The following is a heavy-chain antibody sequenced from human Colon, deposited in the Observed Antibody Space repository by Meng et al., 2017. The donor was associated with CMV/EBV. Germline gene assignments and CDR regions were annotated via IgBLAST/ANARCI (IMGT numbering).Heavy chain of an antibody. V-gene: IGHV3-66*02. D-gene: IGHD3-16*01. J-gene: IGHJ3*02. Sequence: GGSLRLSCAASGFTVSSNYMSWVRQAPGKGLEWVSVIYSGGSTYYADSVKGRFTISRDNSKNTLYLQMNSLRAEDTAVYYCASYDYVWGIGGESAFDIWGQGTMVTVSS. CDR3: ASYDYVWGIGGESAFDI. CDR1: GFTVSSNY. CDR2: IYSGGST.